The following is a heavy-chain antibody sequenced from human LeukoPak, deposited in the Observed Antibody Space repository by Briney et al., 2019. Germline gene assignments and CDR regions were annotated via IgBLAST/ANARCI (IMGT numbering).Heavy chain of an antibody. CDR1: GFTFSSFS. CDR3: ARSLLLGTSVDY. V-gene: IGHV3-48*02. CDR2: ISGSSSTI. D-gene: IGHD3-22*01. Sequence: GGSLRLSCAASGFTFSSFSMNWVRQTPGKGLEWVSYISGSSSTIYYADSVKGRFTISRDNAKNSLYLQMNSLRDEDTAVYYCARSLLLGTSVDYWGQGTLVTVSS. J-gene: IGHJ4*02.